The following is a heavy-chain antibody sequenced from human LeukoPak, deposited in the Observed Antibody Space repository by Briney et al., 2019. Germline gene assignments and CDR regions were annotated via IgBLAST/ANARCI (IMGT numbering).Heavy chain of an antibody. Sequence: PGRSLRLSCAASGFTFSSYAMHWVRQAPGKGLEWVAVISYDGSNKYYADSVKGRFTISRDNYKNTLYLQMNSLRAEDTAVYYCERDYGGTQDYWGQGTLVTVSS. V-gene: IGHV3-30-3*01. CDR2: ISYDGSNK. CDR1: GFTFSSYA. CDR3: ERDYGGTQDY. D-gene: IGHD3-16*01. J-gene: IGHJ4*02.